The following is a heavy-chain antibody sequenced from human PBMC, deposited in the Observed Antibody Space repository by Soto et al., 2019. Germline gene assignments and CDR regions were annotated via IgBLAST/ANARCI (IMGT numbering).Heavy chain of an antibody. Sequence: QVQLVQSGAEVKKPGSSVKVSCKASGGTFSSYAISWVRQAPGQGLEWMGGIIPIFGTTNYAQKFQGRVTVPAGECTGTADMELSSLRSEDTAVYYCAGVVTVVKSFHYWYFDLWGRGTLVTVSS. J-gene: IGHJ2*01. D-gene: IGHD2-15*01. V-gene: IGHV1-69*12. CDR1: GGTFSSYA. CDR2: IIPIFGTT. CDR3: AGVVTVVKSFHYWYFDL.